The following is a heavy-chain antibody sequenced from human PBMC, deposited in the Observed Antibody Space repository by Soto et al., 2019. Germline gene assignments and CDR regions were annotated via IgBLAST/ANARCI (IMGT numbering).Heavy chain of an antibody. CDR3: ARRRLLAVAGPDAFDI. CDR1: GGTFSSYA. CDR2: IIPIFGTA. Sequence: SVKVSCKASGGTFSSYAISWVRQAPGQGLEWMGGIIPIFGTANYAQKFQGRVTITADESTSTAYMELSSLRSEDTAVYYCARRRLLAVAGPDAFDIWGQGTMVTVSS. V-gene: IGHV1-69*13. D-gene: IGHD6-19*01. J-gene: IGHJ3*02.